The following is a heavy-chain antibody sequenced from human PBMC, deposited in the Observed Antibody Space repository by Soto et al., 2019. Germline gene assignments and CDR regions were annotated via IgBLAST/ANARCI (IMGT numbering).Heavy chain of an antibody. CDR3: ARHYSNSWPTYFDY. CDR2: INTGNGET. J-gene: IGHJ4*02. D-gene: IGHD6-13*01. Sequence: ASVKVSCKTSGYSFTTYFMHWVRQAPGQRLEWMGWINTGNGETKYSQQFQGRVTIARDTSATTTYMELRSLRWEDTAVYYCARHYSNSWPTYFDYWGQGTLVTVSS. V-gene: IGHV1-3*04. CDR1: GYSFTTYF.